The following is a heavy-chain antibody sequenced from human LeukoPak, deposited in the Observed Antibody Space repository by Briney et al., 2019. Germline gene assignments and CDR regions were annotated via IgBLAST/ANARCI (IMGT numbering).Heavy chain of an antibody. Sequence: SVKVSCKASGGTFSSYAISWVRQAPGQGLEWMGGIIPIFGTANYAQKFQGRVTITAVESMSTVYMELSSLRSEDTAVFYCARGWLAETTVVTPYNYWGQGTLVTVSS. CDR3: ARGWLAETTVVTPYNY. CDR2: IIPIFGTA. J-gene: IGHJ4*02. V-gene: IGHV1-69*13. CDR1: GGTFSSYA. D-gene: IGHD4-23*01.